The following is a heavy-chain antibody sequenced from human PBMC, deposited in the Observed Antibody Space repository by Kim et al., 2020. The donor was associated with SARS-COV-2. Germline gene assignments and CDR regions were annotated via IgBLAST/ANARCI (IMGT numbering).Heavy chain of an antibody. J-gene: IGHJ6*02. V-gene: IGHV1-2*02. CDR2: INPNSGGT. D-gene: IGHD2-15*01. CDR3: ARAGGYCSGGSCYSGYRYYYYGMDV. Sequence: ASVKVSCKASGYTFTGYYMHWVRQAPGQGLEWMGWINPNSGGTNYAQKFQGRVTMTRDTSISTAYMELSRLRSDDTAVYYCARAGGYCSGGSCYSGYRYYYYGMDVWGQGTTVTVSS. CDR1: GYTFTGYY.